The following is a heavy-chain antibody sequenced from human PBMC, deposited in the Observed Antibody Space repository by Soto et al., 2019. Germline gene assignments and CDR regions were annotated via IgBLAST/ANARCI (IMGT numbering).Heavy chain of an antibody. V-gene: IGHV1-18*01. CDR3: ARGRGLCFGELLYSDAFDI. D-gene: IGHD3-10*01. CDR1: GYTFTSYG. CDR2: ISAYTGNT. Sequence: QVRLVQSGAEVKKPGASVKVSCKASGYTFTSYGISWVRQAPGQGLGWMGWISAYTGNTNYAQKLQGRVTMTTDTSTSTAHMELRSLRSDDTAVYCSARGRGLCFGELLYSDAFDIWGQGTMVTVSS. J-gene: IGHJ3*02.